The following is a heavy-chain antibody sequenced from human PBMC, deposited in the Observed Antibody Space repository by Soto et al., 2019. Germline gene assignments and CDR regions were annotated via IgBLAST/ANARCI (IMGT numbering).Heavy chain of an antibody. Sequence: PGGSLRLSCAASGFTFSSYSMNWVRQAPGKGLEWVSSISSSSSYLYYADSVKGRFTISRDNAKNSLYLQMNSLRAEDTAVYYCARDLPTLHLGELSLLVDYWGQGTLVTVSS. D-gene: IGHD3-16*02. CDR3: ARDLPTLHLGELSLLVDY. J-gene: IGHJ4*02. V-gene: IGHV3-21*01. CDR2: ISSSSSYL. CDR1: GFTFSSYS.